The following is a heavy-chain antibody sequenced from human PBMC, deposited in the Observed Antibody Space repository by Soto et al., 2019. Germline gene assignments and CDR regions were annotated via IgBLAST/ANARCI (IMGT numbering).Heavy chain of an antibody. CDR2: IWYDGSNK. D-gene: IGHD2-2*01. CDR3: ARDGLGYCSSTSCYHYYYGMDV. Sequence: LSLTCAASGFTFSSYGMHWVRQAPGKGLEWVAVIWYDGSNKYYADSVKGRFTISRDNSKNTLYLQMNSLRAEDTAVYYCARDGLGYCSSTSCYHYYYGMDVWGQGTTVTVSS. J-gene: IGHJ6*02. CDR1: GFTFSSYG. V-gene: IGHV3-33*01.